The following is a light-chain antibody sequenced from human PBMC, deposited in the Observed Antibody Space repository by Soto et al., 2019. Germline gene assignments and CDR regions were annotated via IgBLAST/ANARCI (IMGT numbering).Light chain of an antibody. Sequence: QSALTQPASVSGSPGQSITISGTGTSSDVGGYNYVSWYQQHPGKAPKLMIYEVSNRPSGVSDRFSGSRSGNTASLTISGLQAEDESDYYCIAYTSSSTWVFGGGTKVTVL. CDR2: EVS. CDR3: IAYTSSSTWV. J-gene: IGLJ3*02. CDR1: SSDVGGYNY. V-gene: IGLV2-14*01.